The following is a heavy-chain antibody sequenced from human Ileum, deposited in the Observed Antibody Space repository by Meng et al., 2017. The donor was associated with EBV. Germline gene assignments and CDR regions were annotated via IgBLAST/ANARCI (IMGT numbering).Heavy chain of an antibody. CDR3: ALFTRSWFDP. V-gene: IGHV2-5*02. D-gene: IGHD2-2*01. CDR1: GFSLSTSEVG. Sequence: QITLKEFGPTLVKPTQTLTLTCTFSGFSLSTSEVGVGWIRQPPGKALEWLAVIYWDDDKRYSPSLKSRLTITKDTSKNQVVLTLTNMDPVDTATYYCALFTRSWFDPWGQGTLGTVSS. J-gene: IGHJ5*02. CDR2: IYWDDDK.